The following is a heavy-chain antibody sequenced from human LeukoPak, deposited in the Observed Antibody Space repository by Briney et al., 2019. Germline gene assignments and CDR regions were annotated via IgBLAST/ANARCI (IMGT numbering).Heavy chain of an antibody. D-gene: IGHD2-15*01. CDR1: GFTFSSYA. V-gene: IGHV3-21*01. CDR2: ISSSSSYI. J-gene: IGHJ6*03. Sequence: GGSLRLSCAASGFTFSSYAMSWVRRAPGKGLEWVSSISSSSSYIYYADSVKGRFTISRDNAKNSLYLQMNSLRAEDTAVYYCARESGAYCSGGSCYLYYYYYMDVWGKGTTVTVSS. CDR3: ARESGAYCSGGSCYLYYYYYMDV.